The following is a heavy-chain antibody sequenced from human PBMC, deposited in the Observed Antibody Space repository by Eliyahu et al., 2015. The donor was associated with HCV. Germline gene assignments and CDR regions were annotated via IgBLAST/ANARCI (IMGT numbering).Heavy chain of an antibody. V-gene: IGHV3-23*01. CDR3: AKLPEEHAFDI. CDR2: ISGSGGST. Sequence: EVQLLESGGGLVQPGGSLRLSCAASGFTFSSYARXMVRLRQGPGKGREWVSAISGSGGSTYYADSVKGRFTISRDNSKNTLYLQMNSLRAEDTAVYYCAKLPEEHAFDIWGQGTMGHRLF. J-gene: IGHJ3*02. CDR1: GFTFSSYA.